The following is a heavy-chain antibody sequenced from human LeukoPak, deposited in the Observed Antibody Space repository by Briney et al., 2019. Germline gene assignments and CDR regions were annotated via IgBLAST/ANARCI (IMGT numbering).Heavy chain of an antibody. CDR2: VFPGDSDT. CDR1: GYAFTHSW. Sequence: GESLKISCKAYGYAFTHSWIGWVRQMPGKGLEWVGVVFPGDSDTRYSPSFQGQVTISADKSTMTAYLQWSGLKASDTAIYYCARQSIGTGHCYYFDYWGQGTLVTVSS. D-gene: IGHD2-8*02. V-gene: IGHV5-51*01. J-gene: IGHJ4*02. CDR3: ARQSIGTGHCYYFDY.